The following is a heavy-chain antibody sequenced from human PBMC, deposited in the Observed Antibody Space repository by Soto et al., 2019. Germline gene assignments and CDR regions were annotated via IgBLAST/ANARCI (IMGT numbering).Heavy chain of an antibody. CDR2: IYYSGNT. V-gene: IGHV4-38-2*01. D-gene: IGHD2-8*01. Sequence: PSQTLSLTCALSAYSISNGYYWGWIWQPPGKGLEWIGSIYYSGNTYYNPSLKSGVTISVDTSKNQLYLKLNSVTAEDTAVYYCARKGYRTGPNWFDCWGQGSLVTVSS. CDR3: ARKGYRTGPNWFDC. J-gene: IGHJ5*01. CDR1: AYSISNGYY.